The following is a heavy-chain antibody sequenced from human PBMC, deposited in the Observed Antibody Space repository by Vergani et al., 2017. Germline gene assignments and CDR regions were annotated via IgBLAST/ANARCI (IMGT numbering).Heavy chain of an antibody. CDR1: GFTVSSNY. D-gene: IGHD3-22*01. Sequence: EVQLVESGGGLIQPGGSLRLSCAASGFTVSSNYMSWVRQAPGKGLEWVSVIYSVGGTYYADSVKGRFTISRDNSKNTLYLQMNSLRAEDTAVYYCAATMIVRRIDYWGQGTLVTVSS. J-gene: IGHJ4*02. V-gene: IGHV3-53*01. CDR2: IYSVGGT. CDR3: AATMIVRRIDY.